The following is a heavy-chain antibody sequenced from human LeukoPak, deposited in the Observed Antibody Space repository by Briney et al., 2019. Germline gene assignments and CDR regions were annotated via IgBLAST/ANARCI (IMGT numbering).Heavy chain of an antibody. CDR1: GGSISGYY. J-gene: IGHJ3*02. D-gene: IGHD1-26*01. CDR3: ARAIVGEPRGAFDI. V-gene: IGHV4-4*07. CDR2: IYSSGST. Sequence: SETLSLTCTVSGGSISGYYWSWIRQPAGKGLEWIGRIYSSGSTNDNPSLRSRVTMSVDTSQIQFSLRLSSVTAADTAVYYCARAIVGEPRGAFDIWGQGTMVTVSS.